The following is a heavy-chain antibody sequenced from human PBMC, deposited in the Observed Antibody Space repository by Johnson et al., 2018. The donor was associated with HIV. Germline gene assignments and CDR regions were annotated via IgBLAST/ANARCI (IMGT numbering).Heavy chain of an antibody. V-gene: IGHV3-9*01. J-gene: IGHJ3*02. CDR2: ISWNSGSI. Sequence: VQLVESGGGLVKPGGSLRLSCAASGFTFDDYAMHWVRQAPGKGLEWVSGISWNSGSIGYADSVKGRFTISRDNAKNSLYLQMNSLRAEDTALYYCAKQYRSSWYGNAFDIWGQGTMVTVSS. D-gene: IGHD6-13*01. CDR1: GFTFDDYA. CDR3: AKQYRSSWYGNAFDI.